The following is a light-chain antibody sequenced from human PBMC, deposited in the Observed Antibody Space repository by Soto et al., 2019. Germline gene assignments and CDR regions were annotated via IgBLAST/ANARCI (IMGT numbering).Light chain of an antibody. Sequence: QSALTQPASVSGSPGQSITISCTGTSSDVGGYNHVSWYQQHPGKAPKLIIYEVNTRPSGISNRFSGSKSGDTASLTISGLQAEDEADYFCCSYSGTVAYVFGTGTKVTVL. J-gene: IGLJ1*01. CDR1: SSDVGGYNH. V-gene: IGLV2-14*01. CDR2: EVN. CDR3: CSYSGTVAYV.